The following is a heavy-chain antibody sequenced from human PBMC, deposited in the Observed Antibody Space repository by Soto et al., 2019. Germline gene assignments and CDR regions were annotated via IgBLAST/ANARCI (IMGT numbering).Heavy chain of an antibody. D-gene: IGHD4-17*01. J-gene: IGHJ3*02. CDR2: ISSSGDST. CDR3: ARPRGYGVFDAVDI. Sequence: GGSLRLSCAASGFIFSAYAMKWVRQAPGKGLEWVSAISSSGDSTYYAESVRGRFTISRDNSIKTLYLQMSSLRTEDTAVYYCARPRGYGVFDAVDIWGQGTMVTVSS. V-gene: IGHV3-23*01. CDR1: GFIFSAYA.